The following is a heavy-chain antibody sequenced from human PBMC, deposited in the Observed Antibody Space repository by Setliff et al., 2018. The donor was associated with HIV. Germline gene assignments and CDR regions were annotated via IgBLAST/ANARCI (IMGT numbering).Heavy chain of an antibody. Sequence: PGESLKISCAASGFTFSSYSMNWVRQAPGKGLEWVSSISSSSSYIYYADSVKGRFTISRDNAKNSLYLQMNSLRAEDTAVYYCARRTGYSSSWYPLDAFYIWGQGTMGTVSS. CDR1: GFTFSSYS. V-gene: IGHV3-21*01. D-gene: IGHD6-13*01. CDR3: ARRTGYSSSWYPLDAFYI. J-gene: IGHJ3*02. CDR2: ISSSSSYI.